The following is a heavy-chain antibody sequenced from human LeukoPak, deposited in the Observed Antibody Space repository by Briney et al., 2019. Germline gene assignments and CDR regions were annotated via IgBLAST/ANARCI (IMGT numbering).Heavy chain of an antibody. Sequence: PGGSLRLSCAASGFTFHFYSMTWLRQAPGKGLEWVSYISSRSSTIYYTDYVKGRFTVSRDNAKNSLNLQMNSLRDEDTAVYYCASGFSSSLYFDYWGQGTLATVSS. CDR3: ASGFSSSLYFDY. CDR1: GFTFHFYS. V-gene: IGHV3-48*02. J-gene: IGHJ4*02. D-gene: IGHD6-6*01. CDR2: ISSRSSTI.